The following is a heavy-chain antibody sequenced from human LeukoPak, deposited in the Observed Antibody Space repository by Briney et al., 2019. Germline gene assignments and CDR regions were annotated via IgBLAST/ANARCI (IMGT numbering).Heavy chain of an antibody. J-gene: IGHJ6*03. CDR2: IYYSGST. D-gene: IGHD2-15*01. CDR3: ARGLDCSGGSCFHGYYYYMDV. V-gene: IGHV4-39*07. CDR1: GGSISSSSYY. Sequence: PSETLSLTCTVSGGSISSSSYYWGWIRQPPGKGLEWIGSIYYSGSTYYNPSLKSRVTISVDTSKNQFSLKLSSVTAADTAVYYCARGLDCSGGSCFHGYYYYMDVWGKGTTVTISS.